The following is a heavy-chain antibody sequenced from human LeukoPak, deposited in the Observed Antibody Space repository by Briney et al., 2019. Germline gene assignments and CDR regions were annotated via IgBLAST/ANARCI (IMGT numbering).Heavy chain of an antibody. J-gene: IGHJ4*02. CDR2: INGDGSTS. Sequence: GGSLRLSCAASGFSFNSHWMHWVRQTPGKGLVWVARINGDGSTSSHADSVKGRFTISRDNAKNMLYLQMNSLRAEDTALYYCARTIAVNGGDFDYWGQGTLVTVPS. V-gene: IGHV3-74*01. CDR3: ARTIAVNGGDFDY. CDR1: GFSFNSHW. D-gene: IGHD6-19*01.